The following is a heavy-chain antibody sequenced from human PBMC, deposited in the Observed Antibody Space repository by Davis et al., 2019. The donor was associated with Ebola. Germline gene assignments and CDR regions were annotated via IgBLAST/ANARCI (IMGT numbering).Heavy chain of an antibody. CDR1: AFTFSDYW. D-gene: IGHD6-13*01. V-gene: IGHV3-7*01. Sequence: PGGSLRLSCAASAFTFSDYWMSWVRQAPGKGLEWVANIKEDGSKTWYVDSVRGRFTISRDNARNSLYLQMNSLRVEDTAVYYCASDYSTSWYSGGYNYWGQGALVTVSS. J-gene: IGHJ4*02. CDR3: ASDYSTSWYSGGYNY. CDR2: IKEDGSKT.